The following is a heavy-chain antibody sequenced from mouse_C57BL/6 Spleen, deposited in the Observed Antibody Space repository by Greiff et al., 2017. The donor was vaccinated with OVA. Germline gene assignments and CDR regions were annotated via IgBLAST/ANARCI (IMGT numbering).Heavy chain of an antibody. CDR1: GFSLTSYG. Sequence: QVQLKESGPGLVAPSQSLSITCTVSGFSLTSYGVSWVRQPPGKGLEWLGVIWGEGSTNYHSALISRLSISKDNSTSQVFLILNSLQTDDTATYYCATSYYYGSSYRYFDVWGTGTTVTVSS. D-gene: IGHD1-1*01. CDR2: IWGEGST. J-gene: IGHJ1*03. CDR3: ATSYYYGSSYRYFDV. V-gene: IGHV2-3*01.